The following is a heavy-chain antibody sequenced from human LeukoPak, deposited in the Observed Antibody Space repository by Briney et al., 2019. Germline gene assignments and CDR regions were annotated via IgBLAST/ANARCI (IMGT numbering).Heavy chain of an antibody. D-gene: IGHD3-16*02. J-gene: IGHJ4*02. Sequence: GGSLRLSCAASGFSVGSNFMTWVRQPPGKGLEWVSVIFGAETTFYADSVKGRFTISRDNSKNTLYLQMNSLRAEDTAVYYCARYDYVWGSYRQGYYFDYWGQGTLVTVSS. CDR1: GFSVGSNF. CDR2: IFGAETT. V-gene: IGHV3-66*01. CDR3: ARYDYVWGSYRQGYYFDY.